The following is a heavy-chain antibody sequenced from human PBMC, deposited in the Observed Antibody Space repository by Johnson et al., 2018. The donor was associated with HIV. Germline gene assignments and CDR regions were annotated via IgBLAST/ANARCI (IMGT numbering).Heavy chain of an antibody. CDR2: ISYDGSNK. CDR1: GFTFSSYP. V-gene: IGHV3-30*04. Sequence: QVQLVESGGGVVQPGKSLTLSCVGSGFTFSSYPMHWVRQAPGKGLEWVAVISYDGSNKYYADSVKGRFTISRDNSKNTLYLQMNSLRAEDTAVYYCAKGMDYYDSSGYYRRVYDAFDIWGQGTMVTVSS. CDR3: AKGMDYYDSSGYYRRVYDAFDI. D-gene: IGHD3-22*01. J-gene: IGHJ3*02.